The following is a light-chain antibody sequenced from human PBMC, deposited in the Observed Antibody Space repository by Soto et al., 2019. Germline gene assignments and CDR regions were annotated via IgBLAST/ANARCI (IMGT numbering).Light chain of an antibody. CDR1: QFISTY. Sequence: DIPMTQSPSSLSASVGDSVTITCRASQFISTYLNWYQQRLGKAPKLLIYAASSLQRGVPSRFSGSGSGTDFTLSISSLQPEDFATYYCQHSHSAPLTFGGGTKVEIK. V-gene: IGKV1-39*01. CDR2: AAS. J-gene: IGKJ4*01. CDR3: QHSHSAPLT.